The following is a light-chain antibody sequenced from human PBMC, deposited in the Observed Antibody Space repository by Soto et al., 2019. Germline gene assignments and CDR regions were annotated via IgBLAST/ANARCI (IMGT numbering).Light chain of an antibody. CDR3: QQRSNWLRT. CDR1: QSVSSY. CDR2: DAS. V-gene: IGKV3-11*01. Sequence: EIVLTQSPATLSLSPGERATLSCRASQSVSSYLAWYQQKPGQAPRLLIYDASNRATGIPGRFSGSGSGTDFTLTISSLEPEDFAVYYCQQRSNWLRTFGQGTKLEIK. J-gene: IGKJ2*01.